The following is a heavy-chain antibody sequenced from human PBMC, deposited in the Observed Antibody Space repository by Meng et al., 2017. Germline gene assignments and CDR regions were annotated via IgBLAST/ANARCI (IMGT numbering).Heavy chain of an antibody. V-gene: IGHV4-39*07. Sequence: LQLKESGPGLVKPSETLSFTCTVVGGAISSSSYYWGWIRQPPGKGLEWIGSIYYSGSTYYNPSLKSRVTISVDTSKDQFSLKLSSVTAADTAVYYCAMIRIAAAVLDYWGQGTLVTVSS. CDR2: IYYSGST. CDR3: AMIRIAAAVLDY. CDR1: GGAISSSSYY. D-gene: IGHD6-13*01. J-gene: IGHJ4*02.